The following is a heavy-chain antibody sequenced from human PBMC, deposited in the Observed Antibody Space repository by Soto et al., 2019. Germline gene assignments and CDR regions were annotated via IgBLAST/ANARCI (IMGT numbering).Heavy chain of an antibody. V-gene: IGHV4-59*01. CDR3: ARKSVRWYFDL. D-gene: IGHD6-19*01. CDR2: ISYTGST. J-gene: IGHJ2*01. CDR1: GGSISGYY. Sequence: QVQLQESGPGLVKPSETLSLTCTVSGGSISGYYWNWIRQPPGKGLEWIGYISYTGSTNYNPSLKSPVTISVDTSKNQFSLNLSSVTAADTAVYFCARKSVRWYFDLWGRGTLVAVSS.